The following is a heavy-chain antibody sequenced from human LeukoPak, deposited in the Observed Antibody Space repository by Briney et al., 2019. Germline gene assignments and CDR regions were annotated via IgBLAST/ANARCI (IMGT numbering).Heavy chain of an antibody. J-gene: IGHJ6*02. V-gene: IGHV1-18*01. CDR1: GYTFTSYG. Sequence: ASVKVSCKASGYTFTSYGISWVRQAPGQGLEWMGWISAYNGNTNYAQKLQGRVTMTTDTSTSTAYMELRSLRSDDTAVYYCARRIAVAGMLGTDVWGQGTTVTVSS. D-gene: IGHD6-19*01. CDR2: ISAYNGNT. CDR3: ARRIAVAGMLGTDV.